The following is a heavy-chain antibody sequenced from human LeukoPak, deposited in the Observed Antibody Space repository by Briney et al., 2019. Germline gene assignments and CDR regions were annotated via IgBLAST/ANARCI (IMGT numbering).Heavy chain of an antibody. CDR1: GLTFRDYG. CDR2: ISYDGSNK. CDR3: ASHRGDYATGYFDY. Sequence: GRSLRLSCAASGLTFRDYGMHWVRQAPGKGLEWVAIISYDGSNKYYADSVKGRFTISKDNSQNTLYLQMNSLRAEDTAVYYCASHRGDYATGYFDYWGQGTLVTVPT. D-gene: IGHD1-1*01. V-gene: IGHV3-30*03. J-gene: IGHJ4*02.